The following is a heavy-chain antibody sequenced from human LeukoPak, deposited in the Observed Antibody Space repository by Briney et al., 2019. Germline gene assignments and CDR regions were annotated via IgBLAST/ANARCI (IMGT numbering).Heavy chain of an antibody. CDR3: ARDHRYAFDN. J-gene: IGHJ4*01. CDR2: IGISSGNT. Sequence: GGSLRLSCAASGFNFIDYSRNWVRQAPGKGLEWISYIGISSGNTKYADSVKGRFTISRDKARNSLYLQMNSLRVEGTAMYYYARDHRYAFDNWGHGTLVTVSS. CDR1: GFNFIDYS. V-gene: IGHV3-48*01. D-gene: IGHD5-12*01.